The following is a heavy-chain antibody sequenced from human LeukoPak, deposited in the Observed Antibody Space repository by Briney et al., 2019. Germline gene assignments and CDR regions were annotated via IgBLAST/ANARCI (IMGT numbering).Heavy chain of an antibody. CDR2: IIPIFGTA. V-gene: IGHV1-69*06. CDR1: GGTFSSYA. D-gene: IGHD1/OR15-1a*01. Sequence: SVKVSCKASGGTFSSYAISWVRQAPGQGLEWMGGIIPIFGTANYAQKFQGRVTITADKSTSTAYMELSSLRSEDTAVYYCARWPRNTVAFDIWGQGTMVTVSS. CDR3: ARWPRNTVAFDI. J-gene: IGHJ3*02.